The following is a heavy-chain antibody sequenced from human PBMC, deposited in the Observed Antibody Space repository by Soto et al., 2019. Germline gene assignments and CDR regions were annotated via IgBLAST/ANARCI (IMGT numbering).Heavy chain of an antibody. Sequence: EVQLVESGGGLVKPGGSLRLSCAASGFTFSSYSMNWVRQAPGKGLEWVSSISSSSSYIYYAASVKGRFTISRDNAKNSLYLQMTSLRAEDTAVYYCARDWGYYYYYGMDVWGQGTTVTVSS. CDR2: ISSSSSYI. V-gene: IGHV3-21*01. D-gene: IGHD3-16*01. J-gene: IGHJ6*02. CDR1: GFTFSSYS. CDR3: ARDWGYYYYYGMDV.